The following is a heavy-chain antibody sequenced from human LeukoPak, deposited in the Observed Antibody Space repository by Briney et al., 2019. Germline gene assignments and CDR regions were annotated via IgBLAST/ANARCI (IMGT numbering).Heavy chain of an antibody. J-gene: IGHJ6*04. CDR2: ISPYIGNT. CDR3: ARDRPYYYYYGMDV. V-gene: IGHV1-18*04. Sequence: GASVKVSCKASGYTFTSYAISWVRQAPGQGLEWMGRISPYIGNTNYAQKLQGRVTMTADTSTSTAYMELRSLRSEDTAVYYCARDRPYYYYYGMDVWGKGTTVTDSS. CDR1: GYTFTSYA.